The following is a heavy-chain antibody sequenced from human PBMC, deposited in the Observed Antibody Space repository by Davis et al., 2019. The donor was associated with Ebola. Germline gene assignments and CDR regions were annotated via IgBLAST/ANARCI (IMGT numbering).Heavy chain of an antibody. CDR1: GFTFSSYA. D-gene: IGHD6-13*01. Sequence: GGSLRLSCAASGFTFSSYAMHWVRQAPGKGLEWVAVISYDGSNKYYADSVKGRFTISRDNSKNTLYLQMNSLGAEDTAVYYCASSSWQYYFDDWGQGTLVTVSS. CDR2: ISYDGSNK. V-gene: IGHV3-30-3*01. CDR3: ASSSWQYYFDD. J-gene: IGHJ4*02.